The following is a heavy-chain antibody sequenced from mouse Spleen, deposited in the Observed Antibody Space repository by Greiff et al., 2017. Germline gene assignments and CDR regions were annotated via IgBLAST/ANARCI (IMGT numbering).Heavy chain of an antibody. CDR2: ISDGGSYT. J-gene: IGHJ3*01. CDR1: GFTFSSYA. D-gene: IGHD1-1*01. Sequence: EVRLVESGGGLVKPGGSLKLSCAASGFTFSSYAMSWVRQTPEKRLEWVATISDGGSYTYYPDNVKGRFTISRDNAKNNLYLQMSHLKSEDTAMYYCARVEGGSSPSFAYWGQGTLVTVSA. V-gene: IGHV5-4*03. CDR3: ARVEGGSSPSFAY.